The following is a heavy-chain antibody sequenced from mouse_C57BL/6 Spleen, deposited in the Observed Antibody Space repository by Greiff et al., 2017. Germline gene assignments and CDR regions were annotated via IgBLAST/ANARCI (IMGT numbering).Heavy chain of an antibody. V-gene: IGHV10-1*01. CDR2: IRRKSNNSAT. D-gene: IGHD3-2*02. CDR1: GFSFNTYA. CDR3: VRHASSGNYYAMGY. J-gene: IGHJ4*01. Sequence: EVQGVESGGGLVQPKGSLKLSCAASGFSFNTYAMNWVRQAPGKGLEWVARIRRKSNNSATYYAVSVKDRFTISRDDSESMLYLQMNNVKTEDTTMYYCVRHASSGNYYAMGYGGQGTSVTVSS.